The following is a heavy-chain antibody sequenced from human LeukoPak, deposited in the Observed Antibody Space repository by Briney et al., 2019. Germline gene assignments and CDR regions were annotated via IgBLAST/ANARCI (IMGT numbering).Heavy chain of an antibody. V-gene: IGHV3-21*01. CDR3: ARDFWSGYYRNWFDP. Sequence: KPGGSLRLSCAASGFIFSRYSFNWVRQAPGKGLEWVSSISSSGSYIYYADSVKGRFTISRDNAKNSPYLQMNSLRAEDTAVYYCARDFWSGYYRNWFDPWGQGTLVTVSS. D-gene: IGHD3-3*01. CDR1: GFIFSRYS. CDR2: ISSSGSYI. J-gene: IGHJ5*02.